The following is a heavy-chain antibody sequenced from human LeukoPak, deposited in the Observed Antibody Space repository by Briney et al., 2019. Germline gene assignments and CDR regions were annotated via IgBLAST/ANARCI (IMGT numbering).Heavy chain of an antibody. V-gene: IGHV3-23*01. Sequence: SGGTPRLSCAASGFAPSSFAMAWVRQSPGQGLDWSSTINGGANTTFYADSVKGRFTTSRDNSNITLYLHMDSLRPDDTAIYYCTKELHVAVAVADYYYFYMDVWGRGTAVTVSS. CDR3: TKELHVAVAVADYYYFYMDV. J-gene: IGHJ6*03. CDR1: GFAPSSFA. D-gene: IGHD6-19*01. CDR2: INGGANTT.